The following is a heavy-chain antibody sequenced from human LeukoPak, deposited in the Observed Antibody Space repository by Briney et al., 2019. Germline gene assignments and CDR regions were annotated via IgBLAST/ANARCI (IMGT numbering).Heavy chain of an antibody. Sequence: GGSLRLSCAASGFTFSSYAMHWVRQAPGKGLEWVAVISYDGSNKYYADSVKGRFTISRDNSKNTLYLQMNSLRAEDTAVYYCARDRFQWGRSGPYDYWGQGTLVTVSS. CDR2: ISYDGSNK. J-gene: IGHJ4*02. CDR3: ARDRFQWGRSGPYDY. D-gene: IGHD1-26*01. V-gene: IGHV3-30*04. CDR1: GFTFSSYA.